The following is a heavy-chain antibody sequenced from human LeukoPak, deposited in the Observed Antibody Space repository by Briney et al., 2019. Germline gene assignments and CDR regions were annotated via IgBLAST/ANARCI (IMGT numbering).Heavy chain of an antibody. CDR2: ILYDGSNK. CDR1: GFTFSSYG. J-gene: IGHJ4*02. D-gene: IGHD3-22*01. Sequence: GGSLRLSCAASGFTFSSYGMHWVRQAPDKGLEWVAVILYDGSNKYYADSVKGRFTISRDNSKNTLYLQMNSLRAEDAAVYYCARDIYDSGGYYYDFWGQGTLVTVS. CDR3: ARDIYDSGGYYYDF. V-gene: IGHV3-30*03.